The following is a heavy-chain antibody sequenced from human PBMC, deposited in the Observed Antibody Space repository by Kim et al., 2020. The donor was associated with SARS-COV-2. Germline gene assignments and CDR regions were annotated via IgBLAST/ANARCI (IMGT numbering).Heavy chain of an antibody. Sequence: GGSLRLSCAASGFTFSSYSMNWVRQAPGKGLEWVSSISSSSSYIYYADSVKGRFTISRDNAKNSLYLQMNSLRAEDTAVYYCARDWGYCGGDCGLPDYWGQGTLVTVSS. CDR2: ISSSSSYI. CDR3: ARDWGYCGGDCGLPDY. CDR1: GFTFSSYS. V-gene: IGHV3-21*01. D-gene: IGHD2-21*02. J-gene: IGHJ4*02.